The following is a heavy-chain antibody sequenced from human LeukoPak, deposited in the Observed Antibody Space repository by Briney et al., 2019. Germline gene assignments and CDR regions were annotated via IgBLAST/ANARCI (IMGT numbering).Heavy chain of an antibody. V-gene: IGHV3-7*01. CDR1: GFTFSNYW. CDR3: ARWEEGYSSNWYFDY. CDR2: IKPDGGEN. D-gene: IGHD6-13*01. Sequence: QTGGSLRLSCAASGFTFSNYWLSWVRQAPGKGLEWVANIKPDGGENQYVDSVKGRFTISRDNAKNSLYLQMNSLRAEDTAVYYCARWEEGYSSNWYFDYWGQGTLVTVSS. J-gene: IGHJ4*02.